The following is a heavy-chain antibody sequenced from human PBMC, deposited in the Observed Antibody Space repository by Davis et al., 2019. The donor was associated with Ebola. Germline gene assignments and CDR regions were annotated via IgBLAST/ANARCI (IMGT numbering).Heavy chain of an antibody. CDR2: ITHSGST. CDR3: ARRGYYDSSGYYYDY. D-gene: IGHD3-22*01. J-gene: IGHJ4*02. CDR1: GGSFSGYY. V-gene: IGHV4-34*01. Sequence: PSETLSLTCAVYGGSFSGYYWSWIRQPPGKGLEWIGEITHSGSTNYNPSLKSRVTISVDTSKNQFSLKLSSVTAADTAVYYCARRGYYDSSGYYYDYWGQGTLVTVSS.